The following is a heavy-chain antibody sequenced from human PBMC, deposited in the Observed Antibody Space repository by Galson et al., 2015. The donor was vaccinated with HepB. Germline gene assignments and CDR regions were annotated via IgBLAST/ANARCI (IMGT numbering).Heavy chain of an antibody. J-gene: IGHJ4*02. V-gene: IGHV4-59*08. CDR3: ATPPGGRRYYFDS. D-gene: IGHD1-26*01. CDR2: IDYRGNT. Sequence: ETLSLTCTVSGGSISSYYWSWIRQPPGKGLEWIGYIDYRGNTNYNSSLRSRVTLLVDTSRNQFSLKLSSVTAADTAVSSPATPPGGRRYYFDSWGQGTLVTVSS. CDR1: GGSISSYY.